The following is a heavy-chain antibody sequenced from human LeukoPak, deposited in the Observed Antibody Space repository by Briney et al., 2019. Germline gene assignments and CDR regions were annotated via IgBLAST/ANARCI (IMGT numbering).Heavy chain of an antibody. D-gene: IGHD4-23*01. V-gene: IGHV4-39*07. CDR2: IYYSGST. J-gene: IGHJ4*02. CDR3: ARDGTTVVTPGGY. CDR1: GGSISSSSYY. Sequence: PSETQSLTCTVSGGSISSSSYYWGWIRQPPGKGLEWIGSIYYSGSTYYNPSLKSRVTISVDTSKNQFSLKLSSVTAADTAVYYCARDGTTVVTPGGYWGQGTLVTVSS.